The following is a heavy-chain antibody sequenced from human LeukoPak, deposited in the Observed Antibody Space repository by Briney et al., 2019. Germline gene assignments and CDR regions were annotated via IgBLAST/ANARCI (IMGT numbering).Heavy chain of an antibody. J-gene: IGHJ4*02. D-gene: IGHD1-26*01. CDR1: GGSFSGYY. CDR2: INHSGST. CDR3: VKSGGYGLIDY. Sequence: SETLSLTCAVYGGSFSGYYWSWLRQPPGKGLEWIGEINHSGSTNYNPSLKSRVTISVDTSKNQFSLRLNSVTAADTAMYYCVKSGGYGLIDYWGQGTLVTVSS. V-gene: IGHV4-34*01.